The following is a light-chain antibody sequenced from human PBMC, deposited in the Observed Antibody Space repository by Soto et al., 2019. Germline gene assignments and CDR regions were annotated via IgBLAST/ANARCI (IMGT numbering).Light chain of an antibody. CDR1: QSVSSY. CDR2: DAS. Sequence: EIVFTQSPATLSLSPGEVATLSCRASQSVSSYLAWYQQKPGQARRLLIYDASNRATGIPARFSGSGSGTDFTLTISSLEPEDFAVYYCQQRGITFGGGTKVEIK. J-gene: IGKJ4*01. V-gene: IGKV3-11*01. CDR3: QQRGIT.